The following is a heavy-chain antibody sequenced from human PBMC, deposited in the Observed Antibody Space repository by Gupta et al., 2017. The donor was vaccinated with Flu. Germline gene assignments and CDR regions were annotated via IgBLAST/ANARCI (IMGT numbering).Heavy chain of an antibody. CDR3: TNSEGHGMAV. J-gene: IGHJ6*01. D-gene: IGHD2-21*01. CDR1: GFPFSGSA. V-gene: IGHV3-73*01. CDR2: IRSKANSYAT. Sequence: EVQLVESGGGLVQPGGSLQLSCAASGFPFSGSAMPWVRQASGKGLEWVGRIRSKANSYATAYAASVKGSFTISRDDSKNTAYLQMNSLKSGDTAVYYCTNSEGHGMAVCGQGTTVTVAS.